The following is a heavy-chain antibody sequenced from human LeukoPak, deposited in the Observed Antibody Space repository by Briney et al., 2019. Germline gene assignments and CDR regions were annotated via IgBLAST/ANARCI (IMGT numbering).Heavy chain of an antibody. D-gene: IGHD3-10*01. CDR3: ATDLTSVFGSSTYYKPRLLRF. Sequence: PGGSLRLSCAASGFIFDDYGMSWLRQAPGKGLEWVSGISWNGGGTGYADSVRGRFTISSDNAKHSLYLQMNSLSADDTALRYFATDLTSVFGSSTYYKPRLLRFWGQGTLVTVSS. CDR2: ISWNGGGT. J-gene: IGHJ4*02. CDR1: GFIFDDYG. V-gene: IGHV3-20*04.